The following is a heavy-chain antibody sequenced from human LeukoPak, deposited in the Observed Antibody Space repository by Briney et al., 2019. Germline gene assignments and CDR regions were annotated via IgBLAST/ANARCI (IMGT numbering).Heavy chain of an antibody. V-gene: IGHV4-30-4*08. CDR2: IYYSGST. CDR3: ARVREWELSYFDY. CDR1: GGSISSGDYY. Sequence: PSETLSLTCTVSGGSISSGDYYWSWIRQPPGKGLEWIGYIYYSGSTYYNPSLKSRVTISVDTSKNQFSLKLSSVTAADTAVYYCARVREWELSYFDYWGPGTLVTVSS. J-gene: IGHJ4*02. D-gene: IGHD1-26*01.